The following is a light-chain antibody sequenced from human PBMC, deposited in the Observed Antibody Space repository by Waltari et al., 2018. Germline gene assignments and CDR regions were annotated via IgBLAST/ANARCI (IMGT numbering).Light chain of an antibody. CDR2: TNN. CDR1: SSNIGSNT. CDR3: AVWDDSLNGVV. Sequence: QSVLTPPPSASATPGQRVTISCSGSSSNIGSNTVTWYHQLPGTAPKLLIYTNNQRPSGVPDRFSGSKSGTSASLAISGLQSEDEADYYCAVWDDSLNGVVFGGGTKLTVL. V-gene: IGLV1-44*01. J-gene: IGLJ2*01.